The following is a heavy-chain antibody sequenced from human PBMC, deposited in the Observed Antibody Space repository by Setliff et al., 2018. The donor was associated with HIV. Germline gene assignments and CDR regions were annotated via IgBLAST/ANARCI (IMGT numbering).Heavy chain of an antibody. CDR1: GGSISSSNW. J-gene: IGHJ3*02. V-gene: IGHV4-4*02. Sequence: PSETLSLTCAVSGGSISSSNWWSWVRQPPGKGLEWIGEIYHSGSTNYNPSLKSRVTISVDKSKNQFSLKLSSVTAADTAVYYCARDRPSYCGGDCHDAFDIWGQGTMVTVSS. D-gene: IGHD2-21*02. CDR2: IYHSGST. CDR3: ARDRPSYCGGDCHDAFDI.